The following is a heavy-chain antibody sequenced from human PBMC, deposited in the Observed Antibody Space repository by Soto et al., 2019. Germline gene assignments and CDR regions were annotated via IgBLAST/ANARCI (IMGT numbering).Heavy chain of an antibody. CDR1: GFTFSSYA. CDR2: ISYDGSNK. V-gene: IGHV3-30-3*01. J-gene: IGHJ4*02. Sequence: TGGSLRLSCAASGFTFSSYAMHWVRQAPGKGLEWVAVISYDGSNKYYADSVKGRFTISRDNSKNTLYLQMNSLRAEDTAVYYCARGTIYAGWYFDYWGQGT. D-gene: IGHD3-3*01. CDR3: ARGTIYAGWYFDY.